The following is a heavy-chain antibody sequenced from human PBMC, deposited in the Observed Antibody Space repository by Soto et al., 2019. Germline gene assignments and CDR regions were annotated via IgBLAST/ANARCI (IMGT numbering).Heavy chain of an antibody. CDR2: ISGSGFKK. V-gene: IGHV3-23*01. J-gene: IGHJ5*02. D-gene: IGHD1-26*01. CDR1: GFIFENFG. Sequence: LRLSCAASGFIFENFGMSLVRQAPVKGLEWISSISGSGFKKYYADSVKGRFTISRDNSKSTVYLELNNLSAEDTAVYHCAKNQGVELVPLATVDWFDPWGQGSVVTVSS. CDR3: AKNQGVELVPLATVDWFDP.